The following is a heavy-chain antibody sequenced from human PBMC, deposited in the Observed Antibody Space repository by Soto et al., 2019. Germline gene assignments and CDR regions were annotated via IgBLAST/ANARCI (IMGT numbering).Heavy chain of an antibody. CDR1: GFTFDGFA. D-gene: IGHD4-17*01. Sequence: EVPLVESGGGLVQPGRSLRLSCGASGFTFDGFAMHWVRQAPGKGLEWVSGISWNSGSVAYADSVKGRFTISRDNGKTSPYLEMNSLTPEDTAVYYCAKYFSDLCDYRRAFDYWGQGTLVTVSS. CDR3: AKYFSDLCDYRRAFDY. J-gene: IGHJ4*02. V-gene: IGHV3-9*01. CDR2: ISWNSGSV.